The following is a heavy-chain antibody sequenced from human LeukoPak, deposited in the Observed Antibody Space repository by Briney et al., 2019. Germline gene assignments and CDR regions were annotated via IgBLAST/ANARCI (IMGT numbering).Heavy chain of an antibody. D-gene: IGHD2-21*01. CDR3: ARREASANYFDY. J-gene: IGHJ4*02. CDR1: GVSISNDY. V-gene: IGHV4-59*08. CDR2: VHHSGGT. Sequence: SETLSLTCTVSGVSISNDYWNWIRQPPGKGLEWIGDVHHSGGTNCNLSLKSRVTISVDSSKKQISLKLNSVTAADTAVYFRARREASANYFDYWGQGTLVTVSS.